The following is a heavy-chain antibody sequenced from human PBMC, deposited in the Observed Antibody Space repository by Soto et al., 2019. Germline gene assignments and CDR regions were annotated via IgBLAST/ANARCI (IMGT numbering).Heavy chain of an antibody. D-gene: IGHD3-22*01. CDR1: GFIFNEDC. V-gene: IGHV3-30*03. J-gene: IGHJ4*02. CDR2: ISSDGHHQ. CDR3: SRGKYYTQSSGLHEDY. Sequence: GGSLRLSCAASGFIFNEDCMYWVRQAPGQGLEWVAIISSDGHHQFYLDNLRGRFTVSRDNSKNTLYLQMNSLRPEDTAVYYCSRGKYYTQSSGLHEDYWGQGTLVTVSS.